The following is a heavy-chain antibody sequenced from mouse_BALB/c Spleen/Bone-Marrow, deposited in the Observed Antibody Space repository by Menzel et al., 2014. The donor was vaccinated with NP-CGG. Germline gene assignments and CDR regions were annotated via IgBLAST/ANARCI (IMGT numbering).Heavy chain of an antibody. V-gene: IGHV1S137*01. J-gene: IGHJ4*01. Sequence: VQLLESGAQLVRPGVSVKISCKGSGYTFTSHAIHWVKRSPAQSLEWIGVIDGSYGDAMFNQKFKGKATMTVDKSSSTAYMERGRPTSEDAVNYYCARSGKVRNAIDYWGQGTSVTVSA. CDR2: IDGSYGDA. D-gene: IGHD2-14*01. CDR1: GYTFTSHA. CDR3: ARSGKVRNAIDY.